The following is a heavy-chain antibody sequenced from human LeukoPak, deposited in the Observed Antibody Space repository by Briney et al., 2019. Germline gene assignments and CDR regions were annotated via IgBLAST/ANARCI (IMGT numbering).Heavy chain of an antibody. CDR1: GYSISSGYY. CDR2: IYHSGST. D-gene: IGHD3-22*01. Sequence: SETLSLTCTVSGYSISSGYYWGWIRQPPGKGLEWIGSIYHSGSTYYNPSLKSRVTISVDTSKNQFSLKLSSVTAADTAVYYCARYHPTTYYYDSSGYWNWGQGTLVTVSS. CDR3: ARYHPTTYYYDSSGYWN. J-gene: IGHJ4*02. V-gene: IGHV4-38-2*02.